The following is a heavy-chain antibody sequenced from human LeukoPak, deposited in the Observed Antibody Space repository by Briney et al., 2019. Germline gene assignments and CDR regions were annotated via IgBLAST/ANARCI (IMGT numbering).Heavy chain of an antibody. J-gene: IGHJ4*02. CDR2: IYHSGTT. CDR3: ARDSRDGYSHFDS. Sequence: SETLSLTCTVSGGSISSGISYWSWIRQRPGQGLEWIGYIYHSGTTYYSPSLKCRVTISVDTSKNQFSLKLSSVTAADTAVYYCARDSRDGYSHFDSWGQGTLVTVSS. D-gene: IGHD5-24*01. V-gene: IGHV4-31*03. CDR1: GGSISSGISY.